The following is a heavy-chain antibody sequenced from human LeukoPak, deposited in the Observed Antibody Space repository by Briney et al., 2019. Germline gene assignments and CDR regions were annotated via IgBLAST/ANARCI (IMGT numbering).Heavy chain of an antibody. Sequence: SETLSLTCTVSGGSVSSSGYSWNWIRQPPGKTLEWIGYTYYSGRTNYNPSLKSRVTISLDTSKNQFSLRLTSVTAADTAVYYCALRRLTSAQIIEDNWFDPWGQGTLVTVSS. CDR1: GGSVSSSGYS. J-gene: IGHJ5*02. CDR2: TYYSGRT. D-gene: IGHD2/OR15-2a*01. CDR3: ALRRLTSAQIIEDNWFDP. V-gene: IGHV4-61*08.